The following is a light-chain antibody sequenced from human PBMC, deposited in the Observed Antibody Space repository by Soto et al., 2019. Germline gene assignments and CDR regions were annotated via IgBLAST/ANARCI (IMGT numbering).Light chain of an antibody. CDR3: QQYDASPRK. CDR2: GAS. J-gene: IGKJ1*01. Sequence: EVVLTQSPGTLSLSPRERATLSCRASQSVSNNYLAWYQHKPGQAPRLLIYGASNRAPGIPDRFSGSGSGPDFTLTISRLAPEDFAVYYGQQYDASPRKFGQGTLVEVK. CDR1: QSVSNNY. V-gene: IGKV3-20*01.